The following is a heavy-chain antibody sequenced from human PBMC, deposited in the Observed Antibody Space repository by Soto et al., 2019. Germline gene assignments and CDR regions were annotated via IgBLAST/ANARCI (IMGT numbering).Heavy chain of an antibody. Sequence: QVQLVQSGAEVKKPGSSVTVSCKASGGTFSSYAISWVRQAPGQGLEWMGGIIPIFGTANYAQKFQGRVTITADESTSTDYMELSSLRSEDTAVYYCARELDPLRTAFDPWGQGTLVTVSS. V-gene: IGHV1-69*01. CDR3: ARELDPLRTAFDP. D-gene: IGHD1-1*01. CDR2: IIPIFGTA. CDR1: GGTFSSYA. J-gene: IGHJ5*02.